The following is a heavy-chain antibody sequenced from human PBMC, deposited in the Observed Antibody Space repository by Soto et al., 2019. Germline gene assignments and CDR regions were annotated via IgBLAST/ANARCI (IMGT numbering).Heavy chain of an antibody. CDR3: ARDYADIAVAGIPLLAH. D-gene: IGHD6-19*01. Sequence: QVQLVQSGAEVKKPGASVNISCKASGFTFTKYALHLVRLAPGQRPEWMGWINGANGNTRYSQRFQDRVTMTRDMSATTVYMDLSSLRSEDTAVYFCARDYADIAVAGIPLLAHWGQGTLVTVSS. CDR1: GFTFTKYA. V-gene: IGHV1-3*01. J-gene: IGHJ4*02. CDR2: INGANGNT.